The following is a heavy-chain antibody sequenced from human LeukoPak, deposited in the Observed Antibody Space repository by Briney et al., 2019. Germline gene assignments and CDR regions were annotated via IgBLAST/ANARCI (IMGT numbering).Heavy chain of an antibody. CDR3: ARDVPYYYESNGYYSLGFDI. CDR2: ISSSSSYI. CDR1: GFTFRNYS. Sequence: GGSLRLSCTACGFTFRNYSMNWVRQAPGKGLEWVSSISSSSSYIYYADSVKGRFTISRDNAKNSLYLQMNSLRAEDTAVYYCARDVPYYYESNGYYSLGFDIWGQGTMVTVSS. J-gene: IGHJ3*02. D-gene: IGHD3-22*01. V-gene: IGHV3-21*01.